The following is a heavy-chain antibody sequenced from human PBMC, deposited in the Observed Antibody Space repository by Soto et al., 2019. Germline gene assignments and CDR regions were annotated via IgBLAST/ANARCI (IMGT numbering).Heavy chain of an antibody. CDR1: GYRFTSYW. D-gene: IGHD3-22*01. V-gene: IGHV5-51*01. CDR2: IYPGDSDT. CDR3: ARREYDSSGYYRIGSPSGIAITFDI. J-gene: IGHJ3*02. Sequence: PGESLKISCKGSGYRFTSYWIGWVRQMPGEGLEWMGIIYPGDSDTRYSPSFQGQVTISADKSISTAYLQWSSLKASDTAMYYCARREYDSSGYYRIGSPSGIAITFDIWGQGTMVTVSS.